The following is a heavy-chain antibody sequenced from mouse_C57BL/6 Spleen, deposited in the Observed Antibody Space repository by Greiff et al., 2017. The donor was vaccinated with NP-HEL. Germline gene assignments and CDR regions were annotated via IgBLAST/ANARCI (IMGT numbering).Heavy chain of an antibody. CDR3: ARGSYYYFDY. J-gene: IGHJ2*01. V-gene: IGHV2-9-1*01. D-gene: IGHD2-12*01. CDR1: GFSLTSYA. CDR2: IWTGGGT. Sequence: VQLQESGPGLVAPSQSLSITCTVSGFSLTSYAISWVRQPPGKGLEWLGVIWTGGGTNYYSALKSRPSISKANPKSQGFLNINSMQPDDTDRYYCARGSYYYFDYWGQGTTLTVSS.